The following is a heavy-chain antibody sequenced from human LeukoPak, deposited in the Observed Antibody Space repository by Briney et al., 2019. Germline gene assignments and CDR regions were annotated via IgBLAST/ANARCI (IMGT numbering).Heavy chain of an antibody. D-gene: IGHD3-22*01. V-gene: IGHV4-59*01. CDR2: VYDTGST. CDR3: ARNSIQYDSWSYYFGY. Sequence: SETLSLTCTVTGGSFSNYYWSWIRQPPGKGLEWIGYVYDTGSTNYNPSLKRRVTISMDTSKNQFSLKVTSVTAADTAIYYCARNSIQYDSWSYYFGYWGQGTLVTVSS. J-gene: IGHJ4*02. CDR1: GGSFSNYY.